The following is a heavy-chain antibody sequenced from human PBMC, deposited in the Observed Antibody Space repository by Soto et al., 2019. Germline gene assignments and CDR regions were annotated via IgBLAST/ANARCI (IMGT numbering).Heavy chain of an antibody. CDR2: ITSDGKSK. V-gene: IGHV3-74*01. CDR3: ARESGDWPLNWFDP. Sequence: GGSLRLSCAASGFNFSNHWMHWVRQRPAEGLVWVSSITSDGKSKAYAESVKGRFAISRDNAKNTPYLQMNGLTAEGTAVYYCARESGDWPLNWFDPWGQGTLVTVSS. D-gene: IGHD2-21*02. CDR1: GFNFSNHW. J-gene: IGHJ5*02.